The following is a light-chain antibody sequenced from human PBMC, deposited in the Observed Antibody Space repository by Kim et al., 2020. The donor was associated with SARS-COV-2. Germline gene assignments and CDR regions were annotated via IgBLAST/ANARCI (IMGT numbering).Light chain of an antibody. CDR2: AAN. J-gene: IGKJ2*01. CDR3: QQANNFPYT. V-gene: IGKV1-12*01. Sequence: ASVGDRVTITCRASQGVSSRVAWYQQIPGKAPRLLIYAANNLQSGVPSRFSGSGYGTDFTLTISSLQPEDFATYYCQQANNFPYTFGQGTKLEI. CDR1: QGVSSR.